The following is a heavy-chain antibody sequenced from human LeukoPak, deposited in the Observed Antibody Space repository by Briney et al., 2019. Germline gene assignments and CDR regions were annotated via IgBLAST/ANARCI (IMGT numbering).Heavy chain of an antibody. V-gene: IGHV1-18*01. J-gene: IGHJ3*02. D-gene: IGHD3-3*01. CDR2: ISAYNGNT. CDR1: GYTFTSYG. Sequence: GASVKVSCKPSGYTFTSYGISWVRQTPGQGLEWMGWISAYNGNTNYAQKLQGRVTMTTDTPTSTAYMELRSLRSDDTAVYYCARVYYDFWSGYEYDTFDIWGQGTMVTVSS. CDR3: ARVYYDFWSGYEYDTFDI.